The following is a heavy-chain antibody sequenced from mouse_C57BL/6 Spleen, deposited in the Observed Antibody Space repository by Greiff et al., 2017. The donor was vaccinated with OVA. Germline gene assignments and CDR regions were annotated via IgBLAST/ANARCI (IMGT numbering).Heavy chain of an antibody. J-gene: IGHJ4*01. D-gene: IGHD2-10*01. CDR3: ARRPSLLYAMDY. Sequence: QVQLQQSGAELVRPGTSVKVSCKASGYAFTNYLIEWVKQRPGQGLEWIGVINPGSGGTNYNEKFKGKATLTADESSSTAYMQLSSLTSEDSAVYFCARRPSLLYAMDYWGQGTSVTVSS. CDR1: GYAFTNYL. CDR2: INPGSGGT. V-gene: IGHV1-54*01.